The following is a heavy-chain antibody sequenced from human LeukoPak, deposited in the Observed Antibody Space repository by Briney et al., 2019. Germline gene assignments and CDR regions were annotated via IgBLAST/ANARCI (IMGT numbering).Heavy chain of an antibody. J-gene: IGHJ4*02. CDR2: ISSSSSYI. D-gene: IGHD2-15*01. Sequence: GGSLRLSCAASGFTFSSYNMNWVRQAPGKGLEWVSSISSSSSYIYYADSVKGRFTISRDNAKNSLYLQMNSPRAEDTAVYYCARVSGLGYCSGGSCLEVGYWGQGTLVTVSS. V-gene: IGHV3-21*01. CDR1: GFTFSSYN. CDR3: ARVSGLGYCSGGSCLEVGY.